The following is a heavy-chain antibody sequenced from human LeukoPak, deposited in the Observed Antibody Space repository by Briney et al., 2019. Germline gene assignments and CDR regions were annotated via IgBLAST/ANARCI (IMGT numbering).Heavy chain of an antibody. J-gene: IGHJ4*02. V-gene: IGHV3-48*04. D-gene: IGHD2/OR15-2a*01. CDR1: GFTFSSYW. Sequence: GSLRLSCAASGFTFSSYWMSWVRQAPGKGLEWVSYISTSGSTIYYADSVKGRFTISRDNAKNSLYLQMNSLRAEDTAVYYCATFPDQGFDYWGQGTLVTVSS. CDR3: ATFPDQGFDY. CDR2: ISTSGSTI.